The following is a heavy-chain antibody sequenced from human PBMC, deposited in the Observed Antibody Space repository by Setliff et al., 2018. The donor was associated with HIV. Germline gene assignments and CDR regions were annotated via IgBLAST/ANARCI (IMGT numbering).Heavy chain of an antibody. D-gene: IGHD2-2*01. V-gene: IGHV5-51*01. Sequence: PGESLKISCKGSGYNFANYWIAWVRQVPGKGLEWMGIIYPTDSDTRYSPSFQGQVTISADTSISTAYLQWSSLKASDTAVYYCSRASDPSHRMPPTNYYYYMDVRGKGTKVTVSS. CDR1: GYNFANYW. CDR2: IYPTDSDT. CDR3: SRASDPSHRMPPTNYYYYMDV. J-gene: IGHJ6*03.